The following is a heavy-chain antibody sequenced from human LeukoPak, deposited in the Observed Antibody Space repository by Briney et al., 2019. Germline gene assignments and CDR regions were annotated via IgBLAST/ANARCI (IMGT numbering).Heavy chain of an antibody. Sequence: GGSLRLSCAASRFIFRNYAMSWVRQAPGRGLEWLSIISGTADSKYYADSVKGRFTIPRDNPRSTLYLEMNILRAEDTAVYYCAKADATIGGAFDTWGQGTMVIVSS. D-gene: IGHD3-16*01. V-gene: IGHV3-23*01. J-gene: IGHJ3*02. CDR3: AKADATIGGAFDT. CDR2: ISGTADSK. CDR1: RFIFRNYA.